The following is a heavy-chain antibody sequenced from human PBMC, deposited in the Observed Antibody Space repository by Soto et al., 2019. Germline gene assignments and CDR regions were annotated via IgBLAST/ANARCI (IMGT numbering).Heavy chain of an antibody. CDR2: IYPDDSDT. V-gene: IGHV5-51*01. CDR1: GYSFTFYW. Sequence: GESLNISCEASGYSFTFYWIAWVRQLPGKGLEWMGIIYPDDSDTRYSPSFQGQVTISADESITTAFLQWSSLKASDTGMYYCAIHERENSAFDTWGQENMLTVSS. CDR3: AIHERENSAFDT. D-gene: IGHD1-26*01. J-gene: IGHJ5*01.